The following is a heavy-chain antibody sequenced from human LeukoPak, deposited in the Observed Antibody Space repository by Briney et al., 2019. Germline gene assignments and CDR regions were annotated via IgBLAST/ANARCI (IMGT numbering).Heavy chain of an antibody. CDR2: ISYDGSNK. V-gene: IGHV3-30*04. CDR1: GFTFSSYA. Sequence: QPGGSLRLSCAASGFTFSSYAMHWVRQAPGKGLEWVAVISYDGSNKYYADSVKGRFTISRDNAKNSLYLQMNSLRAEDTAVYYCARARYNWNDGGKWFDPWGQGTLVTVSS. CDR3: ARARYNWNDGGKWFDP. J-gene: IGHJ5*02. D-gene: IGHD1-1*01.